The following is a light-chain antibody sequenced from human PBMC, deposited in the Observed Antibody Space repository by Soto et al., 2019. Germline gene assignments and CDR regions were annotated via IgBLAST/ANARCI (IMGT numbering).Light chain of an antibody. CDR2: AVS. J-gene: IGLJ1*01. CDR3: LSYHGSQSYI. V-gene: IGLV2-14*03. Sequence: QSALTQPASVPGSPVQSITISCSGTSSDIGSYDHVAWYQQFPGKSPRPVICAVSDRPSGGSDRFSGSKSGTSASLTISGLQTEDEVDYYCLSYHGSQSYIFRTGPNVNVL. CDR1: SSDIGSYDH.